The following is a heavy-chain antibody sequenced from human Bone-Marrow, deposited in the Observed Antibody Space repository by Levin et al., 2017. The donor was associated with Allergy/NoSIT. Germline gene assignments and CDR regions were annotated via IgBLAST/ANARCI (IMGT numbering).Heavy chain of an antibody. CDR1: GFTFSSYA. CDR3: ARDPSSYVDTAMDDY. V-gene: IGHV3-30*04. CDR2: ISYDGSNK. D-gene: IGHD5-18*01. Sequence: GGSLRLSCAASGFTFSSYAMHWVRQAPGKGLEWVAVISYDGSNKYYADSVKGRFTISRDNSKNTLYLQMNSLRAEDTAVYYCARDPSSYVDTAMDDYWGQGTLVTVSS. J-gene: IGHJ4*02.